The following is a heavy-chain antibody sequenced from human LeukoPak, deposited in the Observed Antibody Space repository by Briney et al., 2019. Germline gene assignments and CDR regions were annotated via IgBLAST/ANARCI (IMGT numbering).Heavy chain of an antibody. Sequence: GRSLRLSCSASGLTVSGTYMAWARQPPGKGLDWVSVIYTRGGTYDAASVKGRFTISRDTSKNTLDLQMNSLRLEDTAVYYCLKGSGIAGRHGYYYYLDVWGNGTTVTVSS. V-gene: IGHV3-66*01. D-gene: IGHD6-13*01. CDR3: LKGSGIAGRHGYYYYLDV. CDR2: IYTRGGT. J-gene: IGHJ6*03. CDR1: GLTVSGTY.